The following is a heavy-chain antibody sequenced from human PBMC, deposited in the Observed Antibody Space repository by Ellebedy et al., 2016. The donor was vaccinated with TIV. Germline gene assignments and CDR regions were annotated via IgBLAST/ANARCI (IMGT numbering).Heavy chain of an antibody. Sequence: GESLKISCAACGFSFSNFWMSWVRQAPGKGLEWVAHIKTDGSETYYVDSVKGRFTISRENAKNALFLQMDGLRDDDSAVYDCVGFGVFNLWGQGAPVTVSS. CDR1: GFSFSNFW. D-gene: IGHD3-3*01. J-gene: IGHJ5*02. CDR2: IKTDGSET. V-gene: IGHV3-7*01. CDR3: VGFGVFNL.